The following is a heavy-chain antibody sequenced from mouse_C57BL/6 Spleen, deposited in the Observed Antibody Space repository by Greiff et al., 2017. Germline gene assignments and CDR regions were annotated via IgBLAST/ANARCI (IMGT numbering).Heavy chain of an antibody. J-gene: IGHJ1*03. CDR2: IYPGSGST. CDR1: GYTFTSYW. Sequence: QVQLKESGAELVKPGASVKMSCKASGYTFTSYWITWVKQRPGQGLEWIGDIYPGSGSTNYNEKFKSKATLTVDTSSSTAYMQLSSLTSEDSAVYYCARPYDYDWYFDVWGTGTTVTVSS. D-gene: IGHD2-4*01. CDR3: ARPYDYDWYFDV. V-gene: IGHV1-55*01.